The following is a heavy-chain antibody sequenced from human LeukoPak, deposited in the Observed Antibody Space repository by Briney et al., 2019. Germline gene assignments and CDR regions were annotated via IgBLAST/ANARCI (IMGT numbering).Heavy chain of an antibody. CDR3: ARAVGYTCSSTSCYSYGWYYFDY. D-gene: IGHD2-2*01. V-gene: IGHV1-8*03. CDR1: GYTFTSYD. CDR2: MNPNSGNT. J-gene: IGHJ4*02. Sequence: ASVKVSCKASGYTFTSYDINWVRQATGQGLEWMGWMNPNSGNTGYAQKFQGRVTITGNTSISTAYMELSSLRSEDTAVYYCARAVGYTCSSTSCYSYGWYYFDYWGQGTLVTVSS.